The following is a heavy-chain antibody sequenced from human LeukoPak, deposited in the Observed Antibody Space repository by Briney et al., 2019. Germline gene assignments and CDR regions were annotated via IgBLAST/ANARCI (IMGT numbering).Heavy chain of an antibody. CDR2: ISSSGSTM. V-gene: IGHV3-11*01. Sequence: PGGFLRLSCAASGFTFSDYYMTWIRQAPGRGLEWVSYISSSGSTMYYADSVKGRFTISRDNAKNSLYLQMNSLRAEDTAVYYCAREGWAKEYYYDSSGLDAFDIWGQGTMVTVSS. D-gene: IGHD3-22*01. J-gene: IGHJ3*02. CDR1: GFTFSDYY. CDR3: AREGWAKEYYYDSSGLDAFDI.